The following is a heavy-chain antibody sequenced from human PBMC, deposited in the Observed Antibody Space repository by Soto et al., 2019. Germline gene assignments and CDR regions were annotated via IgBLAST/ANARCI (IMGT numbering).Heavy chain of an antibody. Sequence: GESLKISCKGSGYSFTSYWIGWVRQMPGKGLEWMGIIYPGDSDIRYSPSFEGQVTISADKPISTAFLQWSSLRASDTAMYYCARHGGRRPQLFYYYGMDVWGQGTTVTVSS. D-gene: IGHD3-16*01. CDR1: GYSFTSYW. V-gene: IGHV5-51*01. J-gene: IGHJ6*02. CDR3: ARHGGRRPQLFYYYGMDV. CDR2: IYPGDSDI.